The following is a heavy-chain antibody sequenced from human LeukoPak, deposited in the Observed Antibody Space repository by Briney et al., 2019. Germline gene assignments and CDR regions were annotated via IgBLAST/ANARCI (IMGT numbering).Heavy chain of an antibody. V-gene: IGHV3-53*01. CDR3: ARGRWAGAFDI. CDR2: IYSGGST. Sequence: GGSLRLSCAASGFTVSSNYMSWVRQAPGKGLEWVSVIYSGGSTYSADSVKGRFTISRDNSKNTLYLQMNSLRAEDTAVYYCARGRWAGAFDIWGQGTMVTVSS. J-gene: IGHJ3*02. CDR1: GFTVSSNY. D-gene: IGHD4-23*01.